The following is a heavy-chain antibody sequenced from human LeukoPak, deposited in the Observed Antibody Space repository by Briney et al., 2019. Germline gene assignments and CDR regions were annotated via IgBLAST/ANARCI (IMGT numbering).Heavy chain of an antibody. CDR3: ARGGVITEFDY. J-gene: IGHJ4*02. D-gene: IGHD3-22*01. V-gene: IGHV4-59*02. Sequence: SETLSLTCTVSGGSVSTYYWSWIRQPPGKGLEWIGYIYYSGSTNYNPSLKSRVTMSVDTSKNQFSLKLSSVAAADTAVYYCARGGVITEFDYWGQGTLVTVSS. CDR1: GGSVSTYY. CDR2: IYYSGST.